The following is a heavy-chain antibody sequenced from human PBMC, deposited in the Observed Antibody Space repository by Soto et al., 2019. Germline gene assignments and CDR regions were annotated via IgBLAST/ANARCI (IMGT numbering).Heavy chain of an antibody. D-gene: IGHD3-3*01. CDR2: IYHSGST. CDR3: ARVSHTDDFWSQLVRYNWFDP. CDR1: GGSISSSNW. Sequence: SETLSLTCAVSGGSISSSNWWSWVRQPPGKGLEWIGEIYHSGSTNYNPSLKSRVTISVDKSKNQFSLKLSSVTAADTAVYYCARVSHTDDFWSQLVRYNWFDPWGQGNLVTVSS. J-gene: IGHJ5*02. V-gene: IGHV4-4*02.